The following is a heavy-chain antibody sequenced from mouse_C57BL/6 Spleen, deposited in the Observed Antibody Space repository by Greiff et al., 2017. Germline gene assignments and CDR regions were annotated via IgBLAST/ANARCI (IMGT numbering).Heavy chain of an antibody. CDR2: ISSGGDYI. D-gene: IGHD4-1*01. J-gene: IGHJ2*01. CDR3: TRDLGYFDD. V-gene: IGHV5-9-1*02. CDR1: GFTFSSYA. Sequence: EVKLMESGEGLVKPGGSLKLSCAASGFTFSSYAMSWVRQTPEKRLEWVAYISSGGDYIYYADTVKGRFTISRDNARNTLYLQLSSLKSEDTAMYYCTRDLGYFDDWGQGTTLTVSS.